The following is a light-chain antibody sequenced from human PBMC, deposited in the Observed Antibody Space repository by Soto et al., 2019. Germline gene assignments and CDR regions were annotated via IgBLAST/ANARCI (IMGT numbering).Light chain of an antibody. J-gene: IGKJ1*01. CDR3: QQYGSSGT. CDR2: DAS. CDR1: QTVSSN. Sequence: EIVMTQSPATLSVSPGERATLSCRASQTVSSNLAWYQQKPGQAPRLLIYDASTRATGIPVRFRGSGSGTEFTLTIGSLQSEDFAVYYCQQYGSSGTFGQGNKGDIK. V-gene: IGKV3-15*01.